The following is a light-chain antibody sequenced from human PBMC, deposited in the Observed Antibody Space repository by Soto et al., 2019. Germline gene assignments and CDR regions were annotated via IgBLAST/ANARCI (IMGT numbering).Light chain of an antibody. V-gene: IGKV3-20*01. CDR2: GAS. CDR1: QSVTSSY. CDR3: QQYGNSPWT. Sequence: EIVLTQSPGTLSLSPGERATLSCRASQSVTSSYLAWYQQKPGQAPRLFIYGASSRATGIPDRFGGSGSGTDFTLPTSRLEPEDFAVYHCQQYGNSPWTFGQGTKVEIK. J-gene: IGKJ1*01.